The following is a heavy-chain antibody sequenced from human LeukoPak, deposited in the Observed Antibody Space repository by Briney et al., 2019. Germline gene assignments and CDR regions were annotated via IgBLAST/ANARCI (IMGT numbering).Heavy chain of an antibody. CDR3: ARDYCSGGSCYPFDYYYYYGMDV. CDR2: ISYDGSNK. CDR1: GFTFSSYA. Sequence: GRSLRLSCAASGFTFSSYAMHWVRQAPGKGLEWVAVISYDGSNKYSADSVKGRFTISRDNSKNTLYLQMNSLRAEDTAVYYCARDYCSGGSCYPFDYYYYYGMDVWGQGTTVTVSS. V-gene: IGHV3-30-3*01. J-gene: IGHJ6*02. D-gene: IGHD2-15*01.